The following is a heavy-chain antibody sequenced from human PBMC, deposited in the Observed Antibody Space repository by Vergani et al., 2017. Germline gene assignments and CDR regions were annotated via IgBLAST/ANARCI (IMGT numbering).Heavy chain of an antibody. V-gene: IGHV3-21*01. D-gene: IGHD3-22*01. CDR3: AGESHYYDSSGPDY. Sequence: EVQLVESGGGLVKPGGSLRLSCAASGFTFSSYSMNWVRQAPGKGLEWVSSISSSSSYIYYADSVKGRFTISRDNAKNSLYLQMNSLRAEDTAVYYCAGESHYYDSSGPDYWGQGTLVTVSS. CDR2: ISSSSSYI. J-gene: IGHJ4*02. CDR1: GFTFSSYS.